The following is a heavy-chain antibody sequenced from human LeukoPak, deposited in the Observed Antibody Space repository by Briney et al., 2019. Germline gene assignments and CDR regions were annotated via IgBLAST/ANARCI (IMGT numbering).Heavy chain of an antibody. D-gene: IGHD1-26*01. V-gene: IGHV3-9*01. CDR2: ISWNSGSI. Sequence: PGGSLRLSCAASGFTFSSYSMNWVRQAPGKGLEWVSGISWNSGSIGYADSVKGRFTISRDNAKNSLYLQMNSLRAEDTALYYCAKDMVGATGAFDYWGQGALVTVSS. J-gene: IGHJ4*02. CDR3: AKDMVGATGAFDY. CDR1: GFTFSSYS.